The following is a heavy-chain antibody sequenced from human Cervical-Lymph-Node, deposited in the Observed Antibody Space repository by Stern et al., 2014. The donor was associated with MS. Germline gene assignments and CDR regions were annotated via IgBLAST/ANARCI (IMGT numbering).Heavy chain of an antibody. D-gene: IGHD2-2*01. Sequence: QLVQSGGGVVQPGRSLRISCAASGVSFSNYAMHWVRQAPGKGLEWVAVLSHDGRNKNYADSVKGRFTISRDNSKNTLYLQMNNLRAEDTAVYYCAKDRASCCFYGEDNWGQGTLVTVSS. CDR1: GVSFSNYA. CDR2: LSHDGRNK. CDR3: AKDRASCCFYGEDN. J-gene: IGHJ4*02. V-gene: IGHV3-30*18.